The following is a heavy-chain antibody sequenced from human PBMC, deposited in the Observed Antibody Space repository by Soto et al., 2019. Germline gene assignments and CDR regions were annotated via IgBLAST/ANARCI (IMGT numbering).Heavy chain of an antibody. Sequence: QVQLVQSGAEVKKPGASVKVSCKASGYTFTNYGINWVRQAPGQGLEWLGWVSAYHGERRYAQRVQARVVMTTATSTTTAYMELRSLRSDDTAVYYCSRGTSIPASGDYWGQGTLVTVSS. CDR2: VSAYHGER. CDR3: SRGTSIPASGDY. J-gene: IGHJ4*01. CDR1: GYTFTNYG. D-gene: IGHD6-6*01. V-gene: IGHV1-18*01.